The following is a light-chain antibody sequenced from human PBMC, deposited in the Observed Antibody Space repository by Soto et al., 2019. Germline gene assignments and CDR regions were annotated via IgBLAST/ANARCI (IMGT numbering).Light chain of an antibody. V-gene: IGKV1-5*01. J-gene: IGKJ1*01. CDR3: QQYNSYSWT. CDR1: QSISSW. CDR2: DAS. Sequence: DIQMTQSPSTLSASVGDIVTITCRASQSISSWLAWYQQKPGKAPKLLIYDASSLESGVPSRFSGSGSGTEFTLTISSLQPDDFATYYCQQYNSYSWTFGLGTKVDIK.